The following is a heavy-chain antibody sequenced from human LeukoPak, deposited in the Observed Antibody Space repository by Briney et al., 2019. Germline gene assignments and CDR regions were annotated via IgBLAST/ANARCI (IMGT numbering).Heavy chain of an antibody. CDR1: GFTFSGHW. CDR2: INERGTDS. J-gene: IGHJ4*02. V-gene: IGHV3-74*03. Sequence: GSLRLSCTASGFTFSGHWIHWVRQPPGMGLVWVSRINERGTDSMYAESVKGRFTISRDNAKNTVYLQMNSLRAEDTAVYYCVRDETLWTLDWWGQGTLVSVSS. D-gene: IGHD1-1*01. CDR3: VRDETLWTLDW.